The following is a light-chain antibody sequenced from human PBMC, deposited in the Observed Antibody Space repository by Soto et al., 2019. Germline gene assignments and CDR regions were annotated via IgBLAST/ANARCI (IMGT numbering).Light chain of an antibody. CDR1: RSIRSY. CDR2: TAS. V-gene: IGKV1-39*01. Sequence: DIQMTQSPSSLSASVGDRVTITCRASRSIRSYLNWYQMKPQKAPKLLIFTASNLQSGIPSRFSGSGSGTDFTLTISDVQPEDFAVYYCHQRQSWPRTFGQGTKVDIK. CDR3: HQRQSWPRT. J-gene: IGKJ1*01.